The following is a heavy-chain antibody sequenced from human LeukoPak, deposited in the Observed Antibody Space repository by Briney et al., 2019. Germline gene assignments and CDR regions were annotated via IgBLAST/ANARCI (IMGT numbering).Heavy chain of an antibody. CDR2: IRSKAYGGTT. J-gene: IGHJ4*02. Sequence: PGRSLRLSCTASGFTFGDYAMNWVRQAPGKGLEWVGFIRSKAYGGTTEYAASVKGRFTISRDDSKSIAYLQMNSLKTEDTAVYYYTRRWAYCSSTSCYIDYWGQGTLVTVSS. V-gene: IGHV3-49*04. CDR1: GFTFGDYA. D-gene: IGHD2-2*02. CDR3: TRRWAYCSSTSCYIDY.